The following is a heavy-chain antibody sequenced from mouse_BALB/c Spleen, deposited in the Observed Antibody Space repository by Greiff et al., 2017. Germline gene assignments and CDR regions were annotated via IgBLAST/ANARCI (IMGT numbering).Heavy chain of an antibody. CDR2: INPSNGGT. J-gene: IGHJ3*01. Sequence: QVQLQQSGAELVKPGASVKLSCKASGYTFTSYYMYWVKQRPGQGLEWIGEINPSNGGTNFNEKFKSKATLTVDKSSSTAYMQLSSLTSEDSAVYYCTRGDYRRAWFAYWGQGTLVTVSA. D-gene: IGHD2-14*01. CDR3: TRGDYRRAWFAY. V-gene: IGHV1S81*02. CDR1: GYTFTSYY.